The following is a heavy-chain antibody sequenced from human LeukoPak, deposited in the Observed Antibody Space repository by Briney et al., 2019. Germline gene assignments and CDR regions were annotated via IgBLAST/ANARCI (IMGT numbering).Heavy chain of an antibody. CDR3: SRVGPGAAGAFAD. CDR2: IKQDGSEK. V-gene: IGHV3-7*01. D-gene: IGHD6-13*01. Sequence: GGSLRLSCAASGFTFTNDWMSWVRQAPGKGLEWVANIKQDGSEKDYVDSVKGRFTISRDNAKTSLYLQMNSLTTEDTAVYYCSRVGPGAAGAFADWGQGTRVTVSS. CDR1: GFTFTNDW. J-gene: IGHJ4*02.